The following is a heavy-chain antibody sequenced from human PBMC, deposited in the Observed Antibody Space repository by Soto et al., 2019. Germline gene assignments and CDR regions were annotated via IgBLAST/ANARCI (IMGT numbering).Heavy chain of an antibody. V-gene: IGHV1-69*01. J-gene: IGHJ6*02. D-gene: IGHD3-16*01. Sequence: QVQLVQSGAEVKKPGSSVKVSCKASGGTFSSYAISWVRQAPGQGLEWMGGIIPIFGTANYAQKFQGRVTITADESTRTAYLELSSLRSEDTAVYYCAREYDYDSAAPYYYYGMDVWGQGTTVTVSS. CDR2: IIPIFGTA. CDR3: AREYDYDSAAPYYYYGMDV. CDR1: GGTFSSYA.